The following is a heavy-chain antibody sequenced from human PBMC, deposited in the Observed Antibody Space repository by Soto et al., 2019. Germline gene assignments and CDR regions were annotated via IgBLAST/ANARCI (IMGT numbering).Heavy chain of an antibody. Sequence: QVQLVQSGAEVKKPGASVKVSCQASGYTFTRSGITWVRQAPGQGPEWMGWISSYNGDTNYAQTFQGRVTTTTDTSTSTAYRELRSLRSDDTAVYYCAREGVAPYYYSGMDVWGQGTPVTVSS. V-gene: IGHV1-18*01. D-gene: IGHD5-12*01. CDR3: AREGVAPYYYSGMDV. J-gene: IGHJ6*02. CDR2: ISSYNGDT. CDR1: GYTFTRSG.